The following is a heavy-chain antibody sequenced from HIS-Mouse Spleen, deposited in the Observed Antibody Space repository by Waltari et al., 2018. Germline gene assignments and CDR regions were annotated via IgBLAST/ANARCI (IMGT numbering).Heavy chain of an antibody. CDR1: GFTFSSYA. CDR3: ANPKSVAAAPQYFQH. J-gene: IGHJ1*01. D-gene: IGHD2-2*01. CDR2: NNGGVGST. Sequence: EVQLLESGGGLVQPGGSLRLSCAASGFTFSSYAMSWVGQARGRGLELGSANNGGVGSTYYAGSVKGRFTISRDNSKNTLYLQMNSLRAEDTAVYYCANPKSVAAAPQYFQHWGQGTLVTVSS. V-gene: IGHV3-23*01.